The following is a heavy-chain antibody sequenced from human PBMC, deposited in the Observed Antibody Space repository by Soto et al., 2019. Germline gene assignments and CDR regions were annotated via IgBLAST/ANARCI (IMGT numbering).Heavy chain of an antibody. CDR2: IYPGDSDT. CDR1: GYSFTSYW. J-gene: IGHJ6*04. Sequence: PGESLKISCKGSGYSFTSYWIGWVRQMPGKGLEWMGIIYPGDSDTRYSPSFQGQVTISADKSISTAYLQWSSLKASDTATYYCARLPITMVRGVISYYYGMDVWGKGTTVTVSS. V-gene: IGHV5-51*01. CDR3: ARLPITMVRGVISYYYGMDV. D-gene: IGHD3-10*01.